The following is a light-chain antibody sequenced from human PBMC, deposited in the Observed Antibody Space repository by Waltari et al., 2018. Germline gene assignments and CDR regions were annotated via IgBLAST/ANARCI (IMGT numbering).Light chain of an antibody. CDR3: TSYTSISTRV. J-gene: IGLJ3*02. Sequence: QSALTQPASASGSPGQSITISCPGTSSDVGGYNHVSWYQQLPGKTPKLIISEVSNRPSGVSDRFSGSKSGNTASLTISGLQAEDEADYYCTSYTSISTRVFGGGTKLTVL. CDR2: EVS. CDR1: SSDVGGYNH. V-gene: IGLV2-14*01.